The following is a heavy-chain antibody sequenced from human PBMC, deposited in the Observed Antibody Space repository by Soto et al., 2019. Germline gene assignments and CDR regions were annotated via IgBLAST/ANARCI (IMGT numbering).Heavy chain of an antibody. V-gene: IGHV1-8*01. J-gene: IGHJ4*02. CDR2: MNPNSGNA. Sequence: QVQLVQSGAEVKKPGASVKVSCKASGYTFTSFDITWVRQATGQGLEWMGWMNPNSGNAGYAQKFQGRVTMTRNTSKSTAYMELSRLRSEDTAVYYCARAYTWGVAVVGMWGQGTLVTVSS. CDR1: GYTFTSFD. D-gene: IGHD6-19*01. CDR3: ARAYTWGVAVVGM.